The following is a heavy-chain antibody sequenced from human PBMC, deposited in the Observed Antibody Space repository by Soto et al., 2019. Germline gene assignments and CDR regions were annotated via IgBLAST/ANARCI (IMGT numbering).Heavy chain of an antibody. CDR2: INHSGST. Sequence: SETLSLTCAVYGGSFSGYYWSWIRQPPGKGLEWIGEINHSGSTNYNPSLKSRVTISVDTSKNQFSLKLSSVTAADMAVYYCARAHPPRYCTNGVCYMLYYYYYGMDVWGQGTTVTVSS. V-gene: IGHV4-34*01. J-gene: IGHJ6*02. D-gene: IGHD2-8*01. CDR1: GGSFSGYY. CDR3: ARAHPPRYCTNGVCYMLYYYYYGMDV.